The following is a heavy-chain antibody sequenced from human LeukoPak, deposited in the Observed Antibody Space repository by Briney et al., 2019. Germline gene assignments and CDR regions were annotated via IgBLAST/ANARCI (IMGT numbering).Heavy chain of an antibody. CDR1: GGSNSSGSYY. CDR3: ARDPLDFFDY. Sequence: SQTLSLTCTVSGGSNSSGSYYWSWIRQPAGKGLEWIGRIYTSGNTNYNPSLKSRVTISVDTSKNQFSLKLSSVTAADTAVYYCARDPLDFFDYWGQGTLVTVSS. J-gene: IGHJ4*02. CDR2: IYTSGNT. V-gene: IGHV4-61*02.